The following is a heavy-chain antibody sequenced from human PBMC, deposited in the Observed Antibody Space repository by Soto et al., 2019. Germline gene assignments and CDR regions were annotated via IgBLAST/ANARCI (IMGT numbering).Heavy chain of an antibody. CDR3: AREASSSWYDYYYYYMDV. V-gene: IGHV4-59*01. J-gene: IGHJ6*03. Sequence: SETLSLTCTVSGGSISSYYWSWIRQPPGKGLEWIGYIYYSGSTNYNPSLKSRVTISVDTSKNQFSLKLSSVTAADTAVYYCAREASSSWYDYYYYYMDVWGKGTTVTVSS. CDR2: IYYSGST. CDR1: GGSISSYY. D-gene: IGHD6-13*01.